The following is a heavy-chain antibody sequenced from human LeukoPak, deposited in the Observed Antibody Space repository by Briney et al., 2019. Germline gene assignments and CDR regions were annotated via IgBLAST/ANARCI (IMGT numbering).Heavy chain of an antibody. D-gene: IGHD2-2*01. CDR3: ARRKYQLLSAFDI. V-gene: IGHV5-51*01. CDR2: IYPGDSDT. J-gene: IGHJ3*02. Sequence: GESLKISCKGSGYSFTNYWIGWVRQMPGKGLEWMGSIYPGDSDTRYSPSFQGQVTFSADESISTAYLRWSRLKASDTAIYYCARRKYQLLSAFDIWSQGTMVTVSS. CDR1: GYSFTNYW.